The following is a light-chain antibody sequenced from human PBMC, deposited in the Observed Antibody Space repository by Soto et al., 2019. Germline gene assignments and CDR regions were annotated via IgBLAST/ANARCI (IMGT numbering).Light chain of an antibody. CDR1: SSDVGGYNY. CDR2: AVN. V-gene: IGLV2-11*01. Sequence: QSALTQPRSVSGSPGQSVTISCTGTSSDVGGYNYVSWYQQHPGKAPKLMIYAVNERPSGVPDRFSGSKSGNTASLTFSGLQTEDEADYYCCSYAGYYTVMFGGGTQLTVL. J-gene: IGLJ3*02. CDR3: CSYAGYYTVM.